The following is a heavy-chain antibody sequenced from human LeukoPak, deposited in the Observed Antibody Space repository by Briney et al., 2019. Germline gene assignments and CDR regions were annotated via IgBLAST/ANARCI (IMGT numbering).Heavy chain of an antibody. CDR1: GDSVSSSTAA. V-gene: IGHV6-1*01. CDR3: AAGGSQGNY. J-gene: IGHJ4*02. Sequence: SQTLSLTCAISGDSVSSSTAAWSWIRQSPSRGLEWLGRTSYRSKWYNDYAVSVKSRITVDPDTSKNQFSLQLNSMTPEDTAVYYCAAGGSQGNYWGQGTLVTVSS. CDR2: TSYRSKWYN. D-gene: IGHD2-15*01.